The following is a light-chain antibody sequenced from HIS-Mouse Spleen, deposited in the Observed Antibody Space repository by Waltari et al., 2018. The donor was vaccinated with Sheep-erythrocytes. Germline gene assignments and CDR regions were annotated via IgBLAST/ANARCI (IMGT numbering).Light chain of an antibody. V-gene: IGKV3-15*01. J-gene: IGKJ2*01. CDR2: GAS. CDR1: QSVSSN. CDR3: QQYNNWPPPYT. Sequence: EIVMTQSPATLSVSPGERATLSCRASQSVSSNLAWYQQKPGQAPRLLIYGASTGATGIPARFSGSGSGTELTLTISSMQSEDFAVYYCQQYNNWPPPYTFGQGTKLEIK.